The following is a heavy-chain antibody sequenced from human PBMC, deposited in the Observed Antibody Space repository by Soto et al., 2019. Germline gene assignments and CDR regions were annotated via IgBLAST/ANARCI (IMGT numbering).Heavy chain of an antibody. V-gene: IGHV3-48*02. CDR2: ITSDTKTI. CDR1: GFTFSVYS. J-gene: IGHJ4*02. D-gene: IGHD6-19*01. Sequence: EVQLVESGGDLVQRGGSLRLSCVASGFTFSVYSMNWVRQAPGKGLEWFSYITSDTKTIKYADSVKDRFTISRDNAKNSVYLQMNSLRDEDTAVYYCARSVEGHFDYCGQGTVVTVSS. CDR3: ARSVEGHFDY.